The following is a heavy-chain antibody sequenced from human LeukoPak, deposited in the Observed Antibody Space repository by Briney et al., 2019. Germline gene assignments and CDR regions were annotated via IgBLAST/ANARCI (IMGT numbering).Heavy chain of an antibody. Sequence: ASVKVSCKASGGTFSSYAISWVRQAPGQGLEWMGGIIPIFGTANYAQKFQGRVTITADESTSTAYMELSSLRSEDTAVYYCARGIIAAAGLFDYWGQGTLVTVSS. J-gene: IGHJ4*02. CDR1: GGTFSSYA. CDR2: IIPIFGTA. V-gene: IGHV1-69*13. D-gene: IGHD6-13*01. CDR3: ARGIIAAAGLFDY.